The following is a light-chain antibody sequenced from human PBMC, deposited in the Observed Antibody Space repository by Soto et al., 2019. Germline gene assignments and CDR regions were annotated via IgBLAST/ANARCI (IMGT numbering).Light chain of an antibody. Sequence: EIVLTQSPATLSLSPGERATLSCRASQSVSSYLAWYQQKPGQSPRLLIYGASNRATGIPDRFSGSGSGTDFTLTISRLEPEDFAMYYCQQYRSSPLTFGGGTKVDIK. CDR2: GAS. V-gene: IGKV3-20*01. J-gene: IGKJ4*01. CDR1: QSVSSY. CDR3: QQYRSSPLT.